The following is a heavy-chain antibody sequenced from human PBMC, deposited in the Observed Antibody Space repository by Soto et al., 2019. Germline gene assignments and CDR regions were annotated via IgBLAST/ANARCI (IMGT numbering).Heavy chain of an antibody. CDR2: ISGSGGST. V-gene: IGHV3-23*01. CDR3: AKLGSSGWHFDY. Sequence: EVQLLESGGGLVQPGGSLRLSCVASGFTFISYAMSWVRQAPGQGLEWVSLISGSGGSTYYADSVKGRFTISRDNSKNTLYLQMNSLRAEDKAVYPCAKLGSSGWHFDYWGQGTLVTVSS. CDR1: GFTFISYA. D-gene: IGHD6-19*01. J-gene: IGHJ4*02.